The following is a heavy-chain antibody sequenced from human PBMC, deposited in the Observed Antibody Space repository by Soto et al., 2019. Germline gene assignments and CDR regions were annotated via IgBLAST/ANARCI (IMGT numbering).Heavy chain of an antibody. D-gene: IGHD1-26*01. CDR1: GGTFSRYS. CDR3: AKAGSLDY. Sequence: SVKVSCKASGGTFSRYSITWVRQAPGHGLEWIGRIIPIFGIASYAQKFQGRVTITADESTSTAYMELRSLRSDDTAVYYCAKAGSLDYWGQGTLVTVSS. J-gene: IGHJ4*02. V-gene: IGHV1-69*13. CDR2: IIPIFGIA.